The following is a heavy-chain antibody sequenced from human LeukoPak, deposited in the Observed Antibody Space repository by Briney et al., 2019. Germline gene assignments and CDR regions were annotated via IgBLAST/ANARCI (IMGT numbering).Heavy chain of an antibody. D-gene: IGHD3-10*01. CDR3: ARYGSGSSYNWFDP. V-gene: IGHV4-34*01. J-gene: IGHJ5*02. CDR1: GGSFSGYY. Sequence: PSETLSLTCAVYGGSFSGYYWSWIRQPPGKGLEWIGEINHSGSTNYNPSLKSRVTISVDTSKNQFSLKLSSVTAADTAVYYCARYGSGSSYNWFDPWGQGTLVTVSS. CDR2: INHSGST.